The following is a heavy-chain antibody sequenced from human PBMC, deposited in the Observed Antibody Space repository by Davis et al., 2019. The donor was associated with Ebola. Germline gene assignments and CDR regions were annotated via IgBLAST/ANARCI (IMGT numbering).Heavy chain of an antibody. Sequence: GESLKISCAASGFTFSRFTMHWVRQAPGKGLEWLAVISSDGTETNYTDSVKGRFTVTRDNVKDSLYLNMNSLRDEDTAVNYCARDHDWAFNYWGQGTRVTVDS. CDR3: ARDHDWAFNY. J-gene: IGHJ4*02. CDR1: GFTFSRFT. CDR2: ISSDGTET. D-gene: IGHD3-9*01. V-gene: IGHV3-30*04.